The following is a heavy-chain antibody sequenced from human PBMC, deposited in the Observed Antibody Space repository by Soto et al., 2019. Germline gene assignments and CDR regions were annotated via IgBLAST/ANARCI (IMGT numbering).Heavy chain of an antibody. Sequence: LRLSCAASGFTFSSYWMSWVRQAPGKGLEWVANIKQDGSEKYYVDSVKGRFTISRDNAKNSLYLQMNSLRAEDTAVYYCAKGQGQWLLYWYFDLWGRGTLVTVSS. J-gene: IGHJ2*01. V-gene: IGHV3-7*01. CDR2: IKQDGSEK. D-gene: IGHD6-19*01. CDR1: GFTFSSYW. CDR3: AKGQGQWLLYWYFDL.